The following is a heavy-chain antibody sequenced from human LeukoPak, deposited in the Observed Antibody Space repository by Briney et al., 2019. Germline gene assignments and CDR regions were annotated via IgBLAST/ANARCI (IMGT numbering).Heavy chain of an antibody. CDR2: IIPILGIA. CDR1: GYTFTSYG. Sequence: SVKVSCKASGYTFTSYGISWVRQAPGQGLEWKGKIIPILGIANYAQKFQGRVTITADKSTSTAYMELSSLRSEDTAVYYCASPAYCGGDCYSPPFDYWGQGTLVTVSS. D-gene: IGHD2-21*02. V-gene: IGHV1-69*04. CDR3: ASPAYCGGDCYSPPFDY. J-gene: IGHJ4*02.